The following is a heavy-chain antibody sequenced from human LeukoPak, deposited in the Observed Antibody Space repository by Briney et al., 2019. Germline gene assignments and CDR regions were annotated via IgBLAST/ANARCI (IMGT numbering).Heavy chain of an antibody. J-gene: IGHJ4*02. CDR3: ARGLTMIVVVMGY. V-gene: IGHV1-2*02. Sequence: ASVKVSCKASGGTFSSYAISWVRQAPGQGLEWMGWINPNSGGTNYAQKFQGRVTMTRDTSISTAYMELSRLGSDDTAVYYCARGLTMIVVVMGYWGQGTLVTVSS. CDR1: GGTFSSYA. CDR2: INPNSGGT. D-gene: IGHD3-22*01.